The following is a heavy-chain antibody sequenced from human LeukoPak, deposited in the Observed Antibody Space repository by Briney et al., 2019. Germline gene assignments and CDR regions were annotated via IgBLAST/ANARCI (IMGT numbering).Heavy chain of an antibody. J-gene: IGHJ4*02. D-gene: IGHD4-17*01. CDR1: GFTFSRYA. V-gene: IGHV3-23*01. Sequence: GGTLRLSCAATGFTFSRYAMTWVRQAPGKGLEWFSSISASGGNTYYADSVKGRFTISRDNSKNTLYLQMNSLRAEDTAIYYCSRGGDYGVKIDYWGQGTLVTVSS. CDR2: ISASGGNT. CDR3: SRGGDYGVKIDY.